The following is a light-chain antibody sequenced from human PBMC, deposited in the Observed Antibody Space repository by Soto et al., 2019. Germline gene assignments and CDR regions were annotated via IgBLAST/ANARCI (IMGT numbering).Light chain of an antibody. J-gene: IGKJ5*01. CDR1: QTISSW. V-gene: IGKV1-5*03. CDR2: KAS. Sequence: IQMTQSPSTLSGSVGDRVTITCRASQTISSWLAWYQQKPGKAPKLLIYKASNLQSGVPSRFSGSGSGTDFTLTISSLQPADFATYYCKQYNSYPITFGQGTRLEIK. CDR3: KQYNSYPIT.